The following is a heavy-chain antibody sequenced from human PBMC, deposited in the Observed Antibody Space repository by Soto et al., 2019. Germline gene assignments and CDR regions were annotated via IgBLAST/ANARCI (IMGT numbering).Heavy chain of an antibody. V-gene: IGHV4-39*01. CDR2: VYYSGGA. Sequence: PSETLSLTCAVSGGSIHNSNSFWGWIRQPPGKGLEFIGSVYYSGGAYYNPSLESRVTVSVDPSKNQFSLRLNSVTATDTAVYYGGRVVEGSNRHTDFDSWGPGTLVTVSS. D-gene: IGHD2-15*01. CDR1: GGSIHNSNSF. J-gene: IGHJ4*02. CDR3: GRVVEGSNRHTDFDS.